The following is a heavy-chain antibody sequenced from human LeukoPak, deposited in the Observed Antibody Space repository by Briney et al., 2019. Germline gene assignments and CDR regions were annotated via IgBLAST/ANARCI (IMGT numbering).Heavy chain of an antibody. CDR3: ARGVVAATFYYYMDV. D-gene: IGHD2-15*01. J-gene: IGHJ6*03. V-gene: IGHV1-2*02. Sequence: GASVKVSCKASGYTFTSYYIHWVRQAPRQGLGWMGWINPTSGATNYAQKFQGRVTMTRDTSIGTAYMDLNSLRSDDTAVYFCARGVVAATFYYYMDVWGTGTTVTVSS. CDR1: GYTFTSYY. CDR2: INPTSGAT.